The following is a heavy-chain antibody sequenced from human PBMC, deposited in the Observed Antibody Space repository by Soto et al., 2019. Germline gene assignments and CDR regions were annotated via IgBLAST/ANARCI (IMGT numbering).Heavy chain of an antibody. CDR3: ARDGDNRNYWYFDY. Sequence: SETLSLTCTVSGGSISSYYWSWIRQPAGKGLEWIGRIYTSGSTNYNPSLKSRVTMSVDTSKNQFSLKLSSVTAADTAVYYCARDGDNRNYWYFDYWGQGTLVTVSS. CDR1: GGSISSYY. CDR2: IYTSGST. D-gene: IGHD1-7*01. J-gene: IGHJ4*02. V-gene: IGHV4-4*07.